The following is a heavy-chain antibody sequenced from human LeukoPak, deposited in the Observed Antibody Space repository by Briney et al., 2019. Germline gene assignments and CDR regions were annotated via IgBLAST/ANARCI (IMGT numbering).Heavy chain of an antibody. CDR3: ARGRRWFGELLRVYFDY. Sequence: SETLSLTCAVYGGSFSGYYWSWIRQPPGKGLEWIGEINHSGSTNYNPSLKSRVTISVDTSKNQFSLKLSSVTAADTAVYCCARGRRWFGELLRVYFDYWGQGTLVTVSS. CDR1: GGSFSGYY. V-gene: IGHV4-34*01. D-gene: IGHD3-10*01. CDR2: INHSGST. J-gene: IGHJ4*02.